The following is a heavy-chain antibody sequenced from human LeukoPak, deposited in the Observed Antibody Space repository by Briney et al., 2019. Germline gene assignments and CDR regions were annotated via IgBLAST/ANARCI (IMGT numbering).Heavy chain of an antibody. V-gene: IGHV4-39*07. CDR2: IYYSGST. J-gene: IGHJ6*02. CDR1: GGSISSSSYY. Sequence: SETLSLTCTVSGGSISSSSYYWGWIRQPPGKGLEWIGSIYYSGSTYYNPSLKSRVTISVDTSKNQFSLKLSSVTAADTAVYYCAKDIGGRLVPGPYYYGMDVWGQGTTVTVSS. CDR3: AKDIGGRLVPGPYYYGMDV. D-gene: IGHD1-26*01.